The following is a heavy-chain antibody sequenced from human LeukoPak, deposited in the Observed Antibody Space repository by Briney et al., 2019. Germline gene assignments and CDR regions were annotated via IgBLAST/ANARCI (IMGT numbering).Heavy chain of an antibody. CDR1: GYTFTSYY. J-gene: IGHJ4*02. V-gene: IGHV1-46*01. CDR2: INPSGGST. CDR3: ARVSSTWRDFDY. D-gene: IGHD6-13*01. Sequence: ASVKVSCKAFGYTFTSYYMHWVRQAPGQGLEWMGIINPSGGSTSYAQKFQGRVTMTRDTSTSTVYMELSSLRSEDTAVYYCARVSSTWRDFDYWGQGTLVTVSS.